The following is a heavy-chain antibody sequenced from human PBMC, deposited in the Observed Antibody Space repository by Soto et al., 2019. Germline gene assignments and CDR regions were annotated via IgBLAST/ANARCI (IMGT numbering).Heavy chain of an antibody. V-gene: IGHV1-2*02. CDR3: ARYYCSSTSCYFDY. Sequence: ASVKVSCKASGYTFTGYYMHWVRQAPGQGLEWMGWINPNSGGTNYAQKFQGRVTMTRDTSISTAYMELSRLRSDDTAVYYCARYYCSSTSCYFDYWGHGTLVTVSS. CDR2: INPNSGGT. D-gene: IGHD2-2*01. J-gene: IGHJ4*01. CDR1: GYTFTGYY.